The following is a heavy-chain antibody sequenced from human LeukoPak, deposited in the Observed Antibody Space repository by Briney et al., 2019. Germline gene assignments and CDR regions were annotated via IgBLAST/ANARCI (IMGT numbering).Heavy chain of an antibody. Sequence: PGGSLRLSCAASGFTFSRYGMHWVRQAPGKGLEWVAVISNDGSHQYYADSAKGRFTISRDNSKNTLYLQVNSLRVEDTAVYYCAKDFLPAALDYWGQGILVTVSS. J-gene: IGHJ4*02. D-gene: IGHD2-2*01. CDR3: AKDFLPAALDY. CDR1: GFTFSRYG. V-gene: IGHV3-30*18. CDR2: ISNDGSHQ.